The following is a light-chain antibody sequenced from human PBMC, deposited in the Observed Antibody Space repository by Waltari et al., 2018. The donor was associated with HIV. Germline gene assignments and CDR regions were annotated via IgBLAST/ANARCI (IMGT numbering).Light chain of an antibody. CDR1: SSDVGSSNV. CDR2: EVS. J-gene: IGLJ2*01. Sequence: SALTPPASVSGSPGQSITISSTGTSSDVGSSNVVSWYQQHPGKAPKLMIYEVSKRPSGVSNRFSGSKSGNTASLTISGLQAEDEADYHCCSYAGSSTYVVFGGGTKLTVL. V-gene: IGLV2-23*02. CDR3: CSYAGSSTYVV.